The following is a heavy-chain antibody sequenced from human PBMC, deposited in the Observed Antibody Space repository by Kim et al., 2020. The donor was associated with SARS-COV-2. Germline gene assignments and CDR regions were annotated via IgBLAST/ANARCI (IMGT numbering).Heavy chain of an antibody. CDR2: ISYDGSNE. D-gene: IGHD7-27*01. J-gene: IGHJ4*02. CDR1: GYTFSSYG. V-gene: IGHV3-30*03. Sequence: GGSLRLSCAASGYTFSSYGMHWVRQTPGKGLEWVAVISYDGSNEYYGDSVKGRFTISRDNSKNTLYLQMNSLRAEDTAVYYCARENWGTYDYWGQGTLVTVSS. CDR3: ARENWGTYDY.